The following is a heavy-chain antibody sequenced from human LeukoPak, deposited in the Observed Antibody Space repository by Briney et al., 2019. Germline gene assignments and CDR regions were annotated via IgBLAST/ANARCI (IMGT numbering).Heavy chain of an antibody. D-gene: IGHD1-26*01. V-gene: IGHV3-21*01. CDR3: ARADLSGSYFHPHFLDY. Sequence: GGSLRLSCAASGFTFSSYSMNWVRQAPGKGLEWVSSISDSSSYIYYADSVRGRFTISRDNAKNSLYLQMNSLRAEDTAMYYCARADLSGSYFHPHFLDYWGQGTLVTVSS. CDR1: GFTFSSYS. J-gene: IGHJ4*02. CDR2: ISDSSSYI.